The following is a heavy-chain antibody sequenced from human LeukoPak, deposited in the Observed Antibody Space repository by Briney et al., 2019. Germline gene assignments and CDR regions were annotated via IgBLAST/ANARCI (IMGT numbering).Heavy chain of an antibody. CDR2: IYYSGST. CDR1: GGSISSYY. Sequence: PSETLSLTCTVSGGSISSYYWSWLRQPPGKGLEWIGYIYYSGSTNYNPSLKSRVTISVDTSKNQFSLKLSSVTAADTAVYYCARSRGNTAMVLWGQGTLVTVSS. J-gene: IGHJ4*02. V-gene: IGHV4-59*01. CDR3: ARSRGNTAMVL. D-gene: IGHD5-18*01.